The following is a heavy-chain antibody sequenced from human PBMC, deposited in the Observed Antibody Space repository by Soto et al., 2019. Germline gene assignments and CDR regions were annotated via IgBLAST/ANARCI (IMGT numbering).Heavy chain of an antibody. CDR1: GFSFSDYS. CDR3: ARRGATVTAFEYYYMDV. J-gene: IGHJ6*03. D-gene: IGHD4-17*01. CDR2: ISSGSRII. V-gene: IGHV3-48*01. Sequence: GGSLRLSCISSGFSFSDYSINWVRQAPGKGLEWVSYISSGSRIIYYADSVKGRFTISRDNAKNSLYLQMNSLRAEDTAVYYCARRGATVTAFEYYYMDVWGKGTTVTVSS.